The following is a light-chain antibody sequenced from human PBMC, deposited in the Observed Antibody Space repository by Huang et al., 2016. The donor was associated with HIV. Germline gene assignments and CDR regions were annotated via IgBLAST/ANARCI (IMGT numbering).Light chain of an antibody. Sequence: IVMTQPPVTLPVSPGERATHSCRASRSLSSTLAWYQQKPGQAPRLLIYGASTRASGIPARFSGTGSGTEFTLTINSLQSEDFALYYCQQYNNWPPAFGQGTKVVFK. J-gene: IGKJ1*01. V-gene: IGKV3-15*01. CDR1: RSLSST. CDR2: GAS. CDR3: QQYNNWPPA.